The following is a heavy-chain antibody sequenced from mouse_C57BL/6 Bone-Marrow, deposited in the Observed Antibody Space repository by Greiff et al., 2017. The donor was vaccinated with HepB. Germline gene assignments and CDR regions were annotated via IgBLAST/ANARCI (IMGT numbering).Heavy chain of an antibody. CDR3: ARKMAPYWYFDV. J-gene: IGHJ1*03. V-gene: IGHV1-18*01. CDR1: GYTFTDYN. D-gene: IGHD2-3*01. Sequence: VQLKESGPELVKPGASVKIPCKASGYTFTDYNMDWVKQSHGKSLEWIGDINPNNGGTIYNQKFKGKATLTVDKSSSTAYMELRSLTSEDTAVYYCARKMAPYWYFDVWGTGTTVTVSS. CDR2: INPNNGGT.